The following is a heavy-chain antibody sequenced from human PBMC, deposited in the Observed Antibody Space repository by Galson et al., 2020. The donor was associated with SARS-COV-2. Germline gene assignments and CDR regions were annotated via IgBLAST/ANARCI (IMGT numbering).Heavy chain of an antibody. CDR3: ARVDGAPTIFGVVIIGPHAFDI. V-gene: IGHV4-31*03. J-gene: IGHJ3*02. D-gene: IGHD3-3*01. CDR1: GGSINSGGYY. CDR2: IYYSGST. Sequence: SETLSLTCTVSGGSINSGGYYWSWIRQHPGKGLEWIGYIYYSGSTYYNPSLKSRVTISVDTSKNQFSLKLSSVTAADTAVYYCARVDGAPTIFGVVIIGPHAFDIWGQGTMATVSS.